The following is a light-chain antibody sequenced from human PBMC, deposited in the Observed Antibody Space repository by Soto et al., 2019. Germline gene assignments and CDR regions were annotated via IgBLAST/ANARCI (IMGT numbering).Light chain of an antibody. J-gene: IGLJ1*01. CDR3: SSYAGSNNYV. CDR2: AVN. CDR1: SXGVGGYQY. Sequence: QSALTQPPSASGSPGQSVTISCTGTSXGVGGYQYVSWYQQYPGKAPKLMIYAVNKRPSGVPDRFSGSRSGNTASLTVSGLQAEDEADYYCSSYAGSNNYVFGTGTKVTVL. V-gene: IGLV2-8*01.